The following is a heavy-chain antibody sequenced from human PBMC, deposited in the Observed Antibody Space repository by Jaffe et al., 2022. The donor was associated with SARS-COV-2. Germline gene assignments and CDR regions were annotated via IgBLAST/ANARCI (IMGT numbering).Heavy chain of an antibody. V-gene: IGHV3-15*01. J-gene: IGHJ5*01. CDR3: VADIRRENCFDS. CDR1: GFSSSNAW. Sequence: EVQIVESGGGLVKPGGSLRLSCAASGFSSSNAWMNWVRQGPGKGLDWVGRIKSRAEGGTTDYAGSVNGRFTISRDDSKNTLFLQMNSLEVEDTAVYYCVADIRRENCFDSWGQGTLVTVSS. CDR2: IKSRAEGGTT.